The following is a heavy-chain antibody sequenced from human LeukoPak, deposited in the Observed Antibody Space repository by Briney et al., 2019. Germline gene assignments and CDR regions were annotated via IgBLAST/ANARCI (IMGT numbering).Heavy chain of an antibody. CDR2: INSNTGGT. D-gene: IGHD7-27*01. Sequence: ASXKVSCKAFGYTFIHYFIHWVRQAPGQGLEWMGRINSNTGGTEYTQKFRGRVTMTRDTSITTVYMELSSLTSDDSAVYYCARDLSSTSNWELDYWGQGTLVTVSS. CDR1: GYTFIHYF. CDR3: ARDLSSTSNWELDY. J-gene: IGHJ4*02. V-gene: IGHV1-2*06.